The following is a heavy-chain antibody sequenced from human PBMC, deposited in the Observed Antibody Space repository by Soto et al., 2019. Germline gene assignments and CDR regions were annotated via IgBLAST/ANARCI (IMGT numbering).Heavy chain of an antibody. CDR1: GFTFSSYS. J-gene: IGHJ4*02. CDR2: ISSSSSYI. CDR3: ARDSGYTYGEDY. D-gene: IGHD5-18*01. Sequence: PGGSLRLSCAASGFTFSSYSMNWVRQAPGKGLEWVSSISSSSSYIYYADSVKGRFTISRDNAKNSLYLQMNSLRAEDTAMYYCARDSGYTYGEDYWGQGTLVTVSS. V-gene: IGHV3-21*01.